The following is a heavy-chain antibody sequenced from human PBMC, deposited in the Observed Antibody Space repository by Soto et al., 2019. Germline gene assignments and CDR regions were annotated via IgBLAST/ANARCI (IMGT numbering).Heavy chain of an antibody. V-gene: IGHV3-23*01. CDR3: AKDLGANDWFAH. CDR2: ISGSGGST. Sequence: EVQLLESGGGLVQPGGSLRLSCAAAGFTFSSYAMSWVRQAPGKGLEWVSAISGSGGSTYYADSVKGRFTISRDNSKNTLYLQMNSLRAEDTAVYYCAKDLGANDWFAHWGQGTLVTVSS. J-gene: IGHJ5*02. CDR1: GFTFSSYA. D-gene: IGHD1-26*01.